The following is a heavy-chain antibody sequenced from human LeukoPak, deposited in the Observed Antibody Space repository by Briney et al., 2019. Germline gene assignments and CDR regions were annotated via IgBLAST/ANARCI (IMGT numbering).Heavy chain of an antibody. V-gene: IGHV3-74*01. D-gene: IGHD3-10*01. CDR2: MDTNGRTI. CDR3: ARAGSYRFDY. Sequence: GGSLRLSCAGSGFTFSSYWLHWVRHGPGKGLVWVARMDTNGRTINYADSVKGRFTISRDNARNTLYLQMNSLTVEGTGVYYCARAGSYRFDYWGQGTLVTVSS. CDR1: GFTFSSYW. J-gene: IGHJ4*02.